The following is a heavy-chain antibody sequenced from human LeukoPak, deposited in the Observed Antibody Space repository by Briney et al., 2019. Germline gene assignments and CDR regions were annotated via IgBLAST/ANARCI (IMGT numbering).Heavy chain of an antibody. CDR1: GGSISSSTFY. Sequence: SETLSLTCTVSGGSISSSTFYWGWIRQPPGKGLEWIGTIYYSVSTYYNPSLKSRVTISVDTSKNPFSLKMSSVTAADTAVYYCAREDIVVVPAAHNWFDPWGQGTLVTVSS. J-gene: IGHJ5*02. CDR3: AREDIVVVPAAHNWFDP. D-gene: IGHD2-2*01. CDR2: IYYSVST. V-gene: IGHV4-39*07.